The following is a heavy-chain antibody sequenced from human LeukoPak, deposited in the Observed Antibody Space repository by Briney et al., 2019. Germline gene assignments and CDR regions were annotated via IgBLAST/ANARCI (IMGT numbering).Heavy chain of an antibody. Sequence: SVKVSCKASGGTFSSYAISWVRQAPGQGLEWMGGVIPIFGTANYAQKFQGRVTITADESTSTAYMELSSLRSEDTAVHYCARGLIPAAASPFDYWGQGTLVTVSS. CDR1: GGTFSSYA. CDR2: VIPIFGTA. J-gene: IGHJ4*02. CDR3: ARGLIPAAASPFDY. V-gene: IGHV1-69*13. D-gene: IGHD2-2*01.